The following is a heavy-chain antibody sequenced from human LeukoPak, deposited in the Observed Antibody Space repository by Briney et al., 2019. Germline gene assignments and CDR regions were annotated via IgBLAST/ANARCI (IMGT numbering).Heavy chain of an antibody. D-gene: IGHD3-10*01. CDR2: ISSTSNTM. CDR1: GFTFSSYS. Sequence: GGSLRLSCAASGFTFSSYSMNWVRQAPGKGLEWVSHISSTSNTMYYADSVKGRFTISRDNAKTSLYLQMNSLTPEDTAVYYCARTSVIRGLSSFDSWGQGTLVTVSS. V-gene: IGHV3-48*04. CDR3: ARTSVIRGLSSFDS. J-gene: IGHJ4*02.